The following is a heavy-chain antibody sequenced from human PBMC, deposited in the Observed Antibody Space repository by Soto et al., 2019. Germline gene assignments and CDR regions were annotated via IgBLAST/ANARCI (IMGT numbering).Heavy chain of an antibody. D-gene: IGHD5-12*01. CDR2: ISPGDSAT. V-gene: IGHV5-51*01. J-gene: IGHJ4*02. CDR1: GYSFMRYW. Sequence: GESLKISCKASGYSFMRYWIAWVRQVPGKGLEWMGSISPGDSATRYSPSFLGQVTLSVDTSISTAYLQLTSLRDSDSALYYCAILASFYQAISGLYNWGQGALVTVSS. CDR3: AILASFYQAISGLYN.